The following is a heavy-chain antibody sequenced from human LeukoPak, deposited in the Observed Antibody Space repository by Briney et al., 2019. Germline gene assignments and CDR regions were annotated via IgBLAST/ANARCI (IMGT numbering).Heavy chain of an antibody. CDR2: INNNGRI. CDR1: GASISSNY. CDR3: ARDLYSSSSTYYYYYGMDV. D-gene: IGHD6-6*01. Sequence: PSETLSLTCTVSGASISSNYWSWIRQSPGKELEWIAYINNNGRINYNPSLKSRVTISADTSKNQFSLNVRSVTAADTAVYYCARDLYSSSSTYYYYYGMDVWGQGTTVTVSS. J-gene: IGHJ6*02. V-gene: IGHV4-59*12.